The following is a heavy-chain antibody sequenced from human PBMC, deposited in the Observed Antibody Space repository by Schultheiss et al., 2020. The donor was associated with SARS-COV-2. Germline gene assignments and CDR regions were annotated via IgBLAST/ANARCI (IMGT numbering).Heavy chain of an antibody. Sequence: GGSLRLSCATSGFTFRYYWMGWVRQAPGKGLEWVANIKQDGSVEHYVDSVRGRFIISRDNTKNSLDLQMNSLRVDDTAVYYCARINIAVAGNFDYWGQGTLVTVSS. CDR2: IKQDGSVE. CDR1: GFTFRYYW. D-gene: IGHD6-19*01. CDR3: ARINIAVAGNFDY. J-gene: IGHJ4*02. V-gene: IGHV3-7*03.